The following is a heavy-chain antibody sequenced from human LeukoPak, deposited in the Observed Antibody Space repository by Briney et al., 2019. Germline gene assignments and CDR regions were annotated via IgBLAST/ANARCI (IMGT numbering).Heavy chain of an antibody. CDR1: GGSFSDSY. Sequence: PSETLSLTCAVYGGSFSDSYWSWIRQPPGKGLEWIGEINHSGSTNYNPSLKSRVTFSVDTSKNQFSLKLSSVTAADTAVYSCAGFTFFRGVITFDYWGQGTLVTVSS. CDR2: INHSGST. D-gene: IGHD3-10*01. V-gene: IGHV4-34*01. J-gene: IGHJ4*02. CDR3: AGFTFFRGVITFDY.